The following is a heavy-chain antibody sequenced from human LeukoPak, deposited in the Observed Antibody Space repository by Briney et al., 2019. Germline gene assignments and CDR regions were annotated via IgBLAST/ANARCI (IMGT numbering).Heavy chain of an antibody. CDR3: AARYYDFWSGYYTGPGFDY. CDR1: GGSFSGYY. Sequence: PSETLSLTCAVYGGSFSGYYWSWIRQPPGKGLEWIGEINHSGSTNYNPSLKSRVTISVDTSKNQFSLKLSSVTAADTAVYYCAARYYDFWSGYYTGPGFDYWGQGTLVTVSS. V-gene: IGHV4-34*01. D-gene: IGHD3-3*01. J-gene: IGHJ4*02. CDR2: INHSGST.